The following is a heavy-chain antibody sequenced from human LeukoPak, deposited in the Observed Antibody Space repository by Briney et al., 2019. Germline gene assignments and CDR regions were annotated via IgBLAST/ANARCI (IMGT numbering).Heavy chain of an antibody. CDR2: FYYSGST. Sequence: SETLSLTCIVSGGSISSTSYYWGWIRQSPGKGLEWIGSFYYSGSTYYNPSLKSRVTISVDTSKNQFSLKLSSVTAADTAVYYCARERTSSFDYWGQGTLVTVSS. CDR1: GGSISSTSYY. V-gene: IGHV4-39*07. D-gene: IGHD1-14*01. J-gene: IGHJ4*02. CDR3: ARERTSSFDY.